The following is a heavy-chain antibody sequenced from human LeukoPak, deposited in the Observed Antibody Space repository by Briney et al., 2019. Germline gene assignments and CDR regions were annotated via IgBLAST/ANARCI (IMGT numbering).Heavy chain of an antibody. V-gene: IGHV4-34*01. D-gene: IGHD5-18*01. CDR1: GGSFSGYY. CDR2: INHSGST. J-gene: IGHJ4*02. CDR3: AIRGYSYGPDY. Sequence: PSETLSLTCAVYGGSFSGYYWSWLRQPPGKGREWIGEINHSGSTNYNPSLKSRVTISVDTSKNQFSLKLSSVTAADTAVYYCAIRGYSYGPDYWGQGTLVTVSS.